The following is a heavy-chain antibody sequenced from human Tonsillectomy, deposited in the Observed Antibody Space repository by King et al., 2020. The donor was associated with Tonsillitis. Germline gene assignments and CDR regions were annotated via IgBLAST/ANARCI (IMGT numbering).Heavy chain of an antibody. CDR3: ARYDSTGAGAFDI. J-gene: IGHJ3*02. CDR2: IYPGDSET. Sequence: QLVQSGAEVKKPGESLKISCKGSGYSFTRYWIVWVRQMPGKGLEWMGIIYPGDSETRYSPSFQGQVTISADKSISTAVLQWSRLKASDSAIYYCARYDSTGAGAFDIWGQGTMVTVSS. CDR1: GYSFTRYW. V-gene: IGHV5-51*01. D-gene: IGHD3-22*01.